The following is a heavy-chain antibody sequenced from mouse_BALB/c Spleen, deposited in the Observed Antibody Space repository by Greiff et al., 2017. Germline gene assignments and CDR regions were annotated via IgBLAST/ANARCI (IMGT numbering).Heavy chain of an antibody. CDR3: ATQVWPKRDYYAMDY. J-gene: IGHJ4*01. Sequence: EVQLVESGGGLVKPGGSLKLSCAASGFTFSSYDMPWVRQTPEKRLEWVAYISSGGGSTYYPDTVKGRFTISRDNTKNTLYLQMSSLKSEDTAMYYCATQVWPKRDYYAMDYWGQGTSVTVSS. CDR1: GFTFSSYD. CDR2: ISSGGGST. V-gene: IGHV5-12-1*01. D-gene: IGHD2-10*02.